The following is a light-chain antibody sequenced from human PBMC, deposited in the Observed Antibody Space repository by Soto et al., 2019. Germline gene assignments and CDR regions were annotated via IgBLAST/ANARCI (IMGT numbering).Light chain of an antibody. CDR3: TSWTTSATMR. J-gene: IGLJ2*01. CDR2: DVN. Sequence: QSVLTQPDSGSGSPGQSITISCTGTSSDIGAYNFVSWYQQHPGKAPKLMLYDVNIRPSGVSNRFSGPKSGNTASLTISGLQAEEEADYYCTSWTTSATMRFGGGTKLTV. V-gene: IGLV2-14*03. CDR1: SSDIGAYNF.